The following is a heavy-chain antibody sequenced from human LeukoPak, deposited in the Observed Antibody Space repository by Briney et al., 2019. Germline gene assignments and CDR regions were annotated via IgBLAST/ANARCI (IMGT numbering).Heavy chain of an antibody. J-gene: IGHJ4*02. D-gene: IGHD1-14*01. Sequence: GGSLRLSCAASGFTFSDYWMALVRQAPGKGLEWVANIKRDGSFAEYGDSLEGRFIISRDNGENSLFLQMGSLRVEDTAVYHCARWRRDHSEFDFWGQGTLVTVSS. CDR1: GFTFSDYW. CDR3: ARWRRDHSEFDF. CDR2: IKRDGSFA. V-gene: IGHV3-7*01.